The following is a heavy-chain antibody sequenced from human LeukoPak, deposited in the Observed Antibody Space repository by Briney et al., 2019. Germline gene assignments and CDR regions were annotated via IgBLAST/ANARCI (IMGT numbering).Heavy chain of an antibody. J-gene: IGHJ6*02. D-gene: IGHD4-17*01. V-gene: IGHV1-46*01. CDR1: GYTFTSYY. CDR3: ASSNGGYEDYYYYYGMDV. Sequence: ASVKVSCKASGYTFTSYYMHWVRQAPGQGLEWMGIINPSGGSTGYAQKFQGRVTMTRDTSTSTVYMELSSLRSEDTAVYYCASSNGGYEDYYYYYGMDVWGQGTTVTVSS. CDR2: INPSGGST.